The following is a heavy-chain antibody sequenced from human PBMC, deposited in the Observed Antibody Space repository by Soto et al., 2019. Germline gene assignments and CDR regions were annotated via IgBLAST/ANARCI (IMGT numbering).Heavy chain of an antibody. CDR3: AREFDYGGNSVVDY. J-gene: IGHJ4*02. CDR2: IYYSGST. Sequence: QLQLQESGPGLVKPSETLSLTCTVSGGSISSSSYYWSWIRQPPGKGLEWIGYIYYSGSTYYNPSLKSRVTISVDTSKNQFSLKLSSVTAADTAVYYCAREFDYGGNSVVDYWGQGTLVTVSS. CDR1: GGSISSSSYY. D-gene: IGHD4-17*01. V-gene: IGHV4-30-4*01.